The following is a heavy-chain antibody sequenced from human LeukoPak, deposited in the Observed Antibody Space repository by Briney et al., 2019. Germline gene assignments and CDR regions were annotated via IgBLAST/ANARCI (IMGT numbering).Heavy chain of an antibody. J-gene: IGHJ5*02. Sequence: PSETLSLTCTVSGSMYNYYWSWIRQPPGKGLEWIGYIHYSGSTNYDPSLESRVTMSLDTSKNQVSLKLNSVTAADTAVYYCARLLLAAAGAYNWFDPWGQGTLVTVSS. CDR1: GSMYNYY. CDR2: IHYSGST. D-gene: IGHD6-13*01. CDR3: ARLLLAAAGAYNWFDP. V-gene: IGHV4-59*08.